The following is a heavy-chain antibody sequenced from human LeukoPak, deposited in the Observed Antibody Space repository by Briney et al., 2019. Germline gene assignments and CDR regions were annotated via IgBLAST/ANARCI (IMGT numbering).Heavy chain of an antibody. CDR2: IYYSGST. CDR1: GGSISSYY. Sequence: PSETLSLTCTVPGGSISSYYWSWIRQPPGKGLEWIGYIYYSGSTNYNPSLKSRVTISVDTSKNQFSLKLSSVTAADTSVYYCARHYGSGSYYNHFDYWGQGTLVTVSS. D-gene: IGHD3-10*01. CDR3: ARHYGSGSYYNHFDY. V-gene: IGHV4-59*01. J-gene: IGHJ4*02.